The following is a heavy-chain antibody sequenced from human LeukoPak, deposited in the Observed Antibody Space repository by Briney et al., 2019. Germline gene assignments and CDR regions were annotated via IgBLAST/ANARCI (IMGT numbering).Heavy chain of an antibody. Sequence: KSGGSLRLSCAASGFTFSSYSMNWVRQAPGKGLEWVSSISSSSSYIYYADSVKGRFTISRDNAKNSLYLQMNSLRAEDTAVYYCARDPYDFWSGYYESCYYMDVWGKGTTVTVSS. V-gene: IGHV3-21*01. CDR1: GFTFSSYS. J-gene: IGHJ6*03. CDR2: ISSSSSYI. D-gene: IGHD3-3*01. CDR3: ARDPYDFWSGYYESCYYMDV.